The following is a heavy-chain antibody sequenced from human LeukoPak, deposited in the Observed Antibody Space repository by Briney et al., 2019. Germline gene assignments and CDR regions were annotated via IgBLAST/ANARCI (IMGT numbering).Heavy chain of an antibody. CDR3: ARGKWEPPNGGNWFDP. J-gene: IGHJ5*02. V-gene: IGHV1-18*01. Sequence: ASVTVSCKASGYTFTSYGISWVRQAPGQGLEWMGWISAYNGNTNYAQKLQGRVTMTTDTSTSTAYMELRSLRSDDTAVYYCARGKWEPPNGGNWFDPWGQGTLVTVSS. CDR1: GYTFTSYG. CDR2: ISAYNGNT. D-gene: IGHD1-26*01.